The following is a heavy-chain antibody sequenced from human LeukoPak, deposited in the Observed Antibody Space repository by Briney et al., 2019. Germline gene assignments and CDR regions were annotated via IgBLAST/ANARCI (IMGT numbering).Heavy chain of an antibody. Sequence: SETLSLTCTVSSGSISSGGYYWSWIRQHPGKGLEWIGYIYYSGSTYYNPSLKSRVTISVDTSKNQFSLKLSPVTAADTAVYYCASLSYGDAPSYDYWGQGTLVTVSS. J-gene: IGHJ4*02. CDR2: IYYSGST. V-gene: IGHV4-31*03. CDR1: SGSISSGGYY. CDR3: ASLSYGDAPSYDY. D-gene: IGHD4-17*01.